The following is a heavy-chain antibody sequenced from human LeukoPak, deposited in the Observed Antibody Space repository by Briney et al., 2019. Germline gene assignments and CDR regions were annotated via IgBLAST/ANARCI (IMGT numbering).Heavy chain of an antibody. Sequence: GGSLRLSCAASGFTFSSYAMSWVRQAPGKGLEWVSAISGSRGSTYYADSVKGRFTISRDNSKNTLYLQMNSLRAEDTAVYYCAKAVDIVVVPAAMLYYYYYGMDVWGKGTTVTVSS. CDR2: ISGSRGST. J-gene: IGHJ6*04. D-gene: IGHD2-2*01. CDR3: AKAVDIVVVPAAMLYYYYYGMDV. V-gene: IGHV3-23*01. CDR1: GFTFSSYA.